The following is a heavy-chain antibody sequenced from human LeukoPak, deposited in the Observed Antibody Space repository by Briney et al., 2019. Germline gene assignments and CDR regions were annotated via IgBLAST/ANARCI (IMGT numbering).Heavy chain of an antibody. D-gene: IGHD5-12*01. CDR3: ASLSGYTDY. CDR1: GFTFSSYA. Sequence: GGSLRLSCAASGFTFSSYAMHWFRQAPGKGLEYVSAISSNGGSTYYANSVKGRFTISRDNSKNTLYLQRGSLRAEDIAVYYCASLSGYTDYWGQGTLVTVSS. J-gene: IGHJ4*02. V-gene: IGHV3-64*01. CDR2: ISSNGGST.